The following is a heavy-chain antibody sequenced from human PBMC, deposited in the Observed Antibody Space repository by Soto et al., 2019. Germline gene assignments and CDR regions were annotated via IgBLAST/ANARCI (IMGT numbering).Heavy chain of an antibody. CDR2: INPKSGGT. CDR1: GYSFTDYH. V-gene: IGHV1-2*04. D-gene: IGHD2-8*01. J-gene: IGHJ6*02. Sequence: AAVKVSCKASGYSFTDYHIHWVRQAPGQGLEWLGRINPKSGGTSTAQKFQGWVTMTTDTSISTAYMELTRLPSDDTAIYYCARGDSTDCSNGVCSFFYNHGLDVWGQGTTVTVSS. CDR3: ARGDSTDCSNGVCSFFYNHGLDV.